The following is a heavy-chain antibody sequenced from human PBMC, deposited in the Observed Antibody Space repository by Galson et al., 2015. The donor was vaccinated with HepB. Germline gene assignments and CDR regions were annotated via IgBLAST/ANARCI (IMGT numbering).Heavy chain of an antibody. Sequence: SLRLSCAASGFTFSSYSMNWVRQAPGKGLEWVSSISSSSSYIYYADSVKGRFTISRDNAKNSLYLQMNSLRAEDTAVYYCARSIAAAEDSDYWGQGTLVTVSS. CDR2: ISSSSSYI. V-gene: IGHV3-21*04. CDR1: GFTFSSYS. D-gene: IGHD6-13*01. CDR3: ARSIAAAEDSDY. J-gene: IGHJ4*02.